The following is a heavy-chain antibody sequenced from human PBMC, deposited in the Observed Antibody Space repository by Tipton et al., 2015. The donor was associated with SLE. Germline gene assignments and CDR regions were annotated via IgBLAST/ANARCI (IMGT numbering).Heavy chain of an antibody. CDR1: GFTVSSNY. Sequence: GSLRLSCAASGFTVSSNYMSWVRQAPGKGLEWVSVIYSGGSTYYADSVKGRFTISRDNSKNTLYLQMNSLRAEGTAVYYCARENYDSSGYSFDYWGQGTLVTVSS. V-gene: IGHV3-53*01. CDR2: IYSGGST. J-gene: IGHJ4*02. CDR3: ARENYDSSGYSFDY. D-gene: IGHD3-22*01.